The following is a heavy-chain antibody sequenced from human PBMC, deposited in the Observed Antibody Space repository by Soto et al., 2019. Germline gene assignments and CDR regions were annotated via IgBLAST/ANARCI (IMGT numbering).Heavy chain of an antibody. J-gene: IGHJ6*02. CDR2: ISAYNGNT. D-gene: IGHD3-10*01. CDR3: GLFTRWFGYYYYYGMYV. CDR1: GYTFTSYG. Sequence: QVQLVQSGAEVKKPGASVKVSCKASGYTFTSYGISWVRQAPGQGLEWMGWISAYNGNTNYAQKLQGRVTMTTDTSTSTAYMERRSLRSDDTAVYYCGLFTRWFGYYYYYGMYVWGQGTTVTVSS. V-gene: IGHV1-18*01.